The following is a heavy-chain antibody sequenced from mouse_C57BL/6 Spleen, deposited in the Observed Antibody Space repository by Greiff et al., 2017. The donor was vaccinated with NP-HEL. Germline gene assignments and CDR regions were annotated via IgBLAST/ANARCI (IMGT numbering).Heavy chain of an antibody. Sequence: VQLQQPGAELVKPGASVKLSCKASGYTFTSYWMQWVKQRPGQGLEWIGEIDPSDSYTNYNQKFKGKATLTVDTASSTAYMQLSSLTSEDSAVYYCARRDYSKGFDYWGQGTTLTVSS. J-gene: IGHJ2*01. V-gene: IGHV1-50*01. D-gene: IGHD2-5*01. CDR2: IDPSDSYT. CDR3: ARRDYSKGFDY. CDR1: GYTFTSYW.